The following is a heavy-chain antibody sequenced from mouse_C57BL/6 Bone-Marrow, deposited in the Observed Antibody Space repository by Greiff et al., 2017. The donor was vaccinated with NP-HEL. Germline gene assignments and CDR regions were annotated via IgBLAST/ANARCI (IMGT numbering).Heavy chain of an antibody. J-gene: IGHJ4*01. CDR3: ARFWYYYPYAMDY. Sequence: VNLMESGPELVKPGASVKISCKASGYTFTDYYINWVKQRPGQGLEWIGWIFPGSGSTYYNEKFKGKATLTVDKSSSTAYMLLSSLTSEDSAVYFCARFWYYYPYAMDYWGQGTSVTVSS. CDR1: GYTFTDYY. CDR2: IFPGSGST. D-gene: IGHD1-1*01. V-gene: IGHV1-75*01.